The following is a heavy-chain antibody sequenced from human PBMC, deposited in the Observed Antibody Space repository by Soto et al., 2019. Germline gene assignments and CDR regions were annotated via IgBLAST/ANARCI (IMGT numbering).Heavy chain of an antibody. CDR1: GYSFTSYW. CDR3: ARRGYSSSWSTPNYYYGMDV. CDR2: IYPGDSDT. J-gene: IGHJ6*02. Sequence: GESLKISCKGSGYSFTSYWIGWVRQMPGKGLEWMGIIYPGDSDTRYSPSFQGQVTISADKSISTAYLQWSSLKASDTARYYCARRGYSSSWSTPNYYYGMDVWGQGTTVTVSS. V-gene: IGHV5-51*01. D-gene: IGHD6-13*01.